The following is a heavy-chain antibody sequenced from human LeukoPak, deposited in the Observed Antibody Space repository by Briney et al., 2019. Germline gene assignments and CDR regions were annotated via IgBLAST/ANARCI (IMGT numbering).Heavy chain of an antibody. CDR2: VHYSGSS. Sequence: SETLSLTCTVSGDAISIYYWNWIRQSPGKGLEWIGYVHYSGSSNYNPSLKSRVTMSVDTSKNQFSLKLSSVTAADTAVYYCARQPHPRGSFDYWGQGTLVAVFS. V-gene: IGHV4-59*08. D-gene: IGHD3-16*01. CDR3: ARQPHPRGSFDY. CDR1: GDAISIYY. J-gene: IGHJ4*02.